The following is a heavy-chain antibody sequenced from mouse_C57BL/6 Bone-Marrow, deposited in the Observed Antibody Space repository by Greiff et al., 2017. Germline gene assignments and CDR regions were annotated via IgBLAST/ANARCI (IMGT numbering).Heavy chain of an antibody. D-gene: IGHD2-4*01. Sequence: EVMLVESGGGLVKPGGSLKLSCAASGFTFSSYAMSWVRQTPEKRLEWVATISDGGSYTYYPDNVKGRFTISRDNDKNNLYLQMSHLKSEDTAMYYCARYYDYDGAWFAYWGQGTLYTVSA. CDR3: ARYYDYDGAWFAY. CDR1: GFTFSSYA. CDR2: ISDGGSYT. J-gene: IGHJ3*01. V-gene: IGHV5-4*03.